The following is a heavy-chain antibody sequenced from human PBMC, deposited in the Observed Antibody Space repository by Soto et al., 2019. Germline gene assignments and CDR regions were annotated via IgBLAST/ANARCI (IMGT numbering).Heavy chain of an antibody. CDR2: INAGNGKT. CDR3: ERSIVVVTAADY. Sequence: QVQLVQSGAEVKKPGASVKVSCKASGYTFTSYAMHWVRQAPGQRLEWMGWINAGNGKTKYSQKFQGRVTITRDTSASTAYMELSSLRSEDTAVYYCERSIVVVTAADYWGQGTLVTVSS. V-gene: IGHV1-3*01. J-gene: IGHJ4*02. CDR1: GYTFTSYA. D-gene: IGHD2-21*02.